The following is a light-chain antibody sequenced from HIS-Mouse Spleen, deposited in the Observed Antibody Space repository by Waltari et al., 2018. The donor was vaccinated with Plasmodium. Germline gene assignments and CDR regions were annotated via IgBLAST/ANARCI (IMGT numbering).Light chain of an antibody. J-gene: IGLJ2*01. V-gene: IGLV3-1*01. CDR3: QEWDSSTVV. CDR1: NLGDQY. Sequence: SYELTQPPSVSVSPGQTASLTCSGDNLGDQYACWYQQQPGQAPVLVIYQDSKRPAGTARRFSGSNAGNTATLTIGGTQAMEEADYYSQEWDSSTVVFGGGTKLTVL. CDR2: QDS.